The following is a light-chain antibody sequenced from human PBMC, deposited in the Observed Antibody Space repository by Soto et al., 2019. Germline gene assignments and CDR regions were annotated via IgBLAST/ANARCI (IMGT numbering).Light chain of an antibody. J-gene: IGKJ2*03. Sequence: DIQLTQSPSTLSASVGDRVTITCRASQSIDRWLAWYQQKLGKAPELLIHDASSLESWVPSRFSGSGSGTEFTLTINSLQPDDFATYCCQQYNHYYRFGQGTKLEIK. V-gene: IGKV1-5*01. CDR2: DAS. CDR1: QSIDRW. CDR3: QQYNHYYR.